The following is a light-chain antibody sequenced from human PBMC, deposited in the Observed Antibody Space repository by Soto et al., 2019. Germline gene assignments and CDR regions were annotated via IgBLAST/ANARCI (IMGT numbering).Light chain of an antibody. CDR2: KAS. V-gene: IGKV1-5*03. CDR3: QQFGAGSPWT. Sequence: DIQVTQSPSTLSASVGDRVTITRRASQSISTWLAWFQQKPGKAPKVLISKASTLESGVPSRFSGDGSGTEFTLTISSLQTDDSATYYCQQFGAGSPWTFGQGTKVEIK. CDR1: QSISTW. J-gene: IGKJ1*01.